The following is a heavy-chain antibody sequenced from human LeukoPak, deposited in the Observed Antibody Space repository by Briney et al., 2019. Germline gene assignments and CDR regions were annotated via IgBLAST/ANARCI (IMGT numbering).Heavy chain of an antibody. CDR2: IASTSSTI. CDR1: GFTFSNFG. CDR3: AYGVTSKYYFDY. V-gene: IGHV3-48*01. D-gene: IGHD2-8*01. Sequence: GGSLRLSCAASGFTFSNFGMNWVRQAPGKGLEWVSYIASTSSTIYYADSVRGRLTISRYNSKNSLYLQMDSLRAEDTAVYYCAYGVTSKYYFDYWGQGTLVTVSS. J-gene: IGHJ4*02.